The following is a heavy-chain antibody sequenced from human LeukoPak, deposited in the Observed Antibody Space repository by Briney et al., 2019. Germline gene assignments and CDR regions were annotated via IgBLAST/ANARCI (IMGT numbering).Heavy chain of an antibody. CDR2: ISGSGGST. CDR3: ASHQHSSGWY. Sequence: GGSPRLSCAASGFTFSSYAMTWVRQAPGKGLEWVSAISGSGGSTYYADSVKGRFTISRDNSKNTLHLQMNSLRAEDTAVYYCASHQHSSGWYWGQGTLVTVSS. V-gene: IGHV3-23*01. CDR1: GFTFSSYA. D-gene: IGHD6-19*01. J-gene: IGHJ4*02.